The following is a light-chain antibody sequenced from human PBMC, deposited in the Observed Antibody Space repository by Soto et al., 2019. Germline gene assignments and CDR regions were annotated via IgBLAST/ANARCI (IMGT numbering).Light chain of an antibody. CDR1: SSDVGSYNY. V-gene: IGLV2-11*01. CDR2: DVN. Sequence: QSALTQPRSVSGSPGQSVTLSCTGTSSDVGSYNYVSWYQQHPGKAPKLMIDDVNKRPSGVPDRFSGSRSGNTASLTISGLQAEDEADYYCCSYAGSYTWVFGGGTKLTV. J-gene: IGLJ3*02. CDR3: CSYAGSYTWV.